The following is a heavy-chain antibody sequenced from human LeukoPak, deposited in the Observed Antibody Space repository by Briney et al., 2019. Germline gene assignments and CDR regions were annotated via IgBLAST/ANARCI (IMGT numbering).Heavy chain of an antibody. V-gene: IGHV1-2*02. CDR2: INPDSGVT. J-gene: IGHJ4*02. CDR3: AREGIENGGNSVYGL. D-gene: IGHD4-23*01. CDR1: GYTFTGYY. Sequence: ASVKVSCKASGYTFTGYYMHWVRQAPGQGLEWMGWINPDSGVTNYAQTFQGRVTMTRDTSIRTAYVELSRLRSDDTAMYYCAREGIENGGNSVYGLWGQGALVTVSS.